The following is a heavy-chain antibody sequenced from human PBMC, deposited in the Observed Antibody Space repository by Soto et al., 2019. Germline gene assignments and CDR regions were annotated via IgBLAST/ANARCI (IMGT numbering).Heavy chain of an antibody. CDR2: ISGGGDGT. Sequence: VQLLESGGGLVQPGGSLRLSCAASGFTFSNYAMTWVRQAPGKGLEWVSTISGGGDGTFYADSVKGRFTISRDNSRNTVYLRMNSLRAEDTAVYYCAKKGLGSLTTYCNSGDCHYAFDIWGQGTMVTVSS. D-gene: IGHD2-21*02. J-gene: IGHJ3*02. CDR1: GFTFSNYA. CDR3: AKKGLGSLTTYCNSGDCHYAFDI. V-gene: IGHV3-23*01.